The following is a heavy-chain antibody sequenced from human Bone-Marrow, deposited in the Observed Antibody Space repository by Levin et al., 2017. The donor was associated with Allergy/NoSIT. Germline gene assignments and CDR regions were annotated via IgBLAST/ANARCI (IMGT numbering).Heavy chain of an antibody. CDR1: GVSLSTPGVS. D-gene: IGHD6-19*01. CDR2: IYWDDEK. V-gene: IGHV2-5*02. CDR3: AHRSIAVAGGGRYFDF. J-gene: IGHJ4*02. Sequence: ESGPTLVKPTQNLTLTCSVSGVSLSTPGVSVGWIRQPPGEALEWLALIYWDDEKRFSPSLKTRLTIIKDSFKNHVVLTMTDVESVDTGTYFCAHRSIAVAGGGRYFDFWGQGILVTVSS.